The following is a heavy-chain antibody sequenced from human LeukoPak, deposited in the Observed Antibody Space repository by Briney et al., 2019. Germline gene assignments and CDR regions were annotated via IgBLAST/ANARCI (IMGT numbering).Heavy chain of an antibody. D-gene: IGHD1-26*01. CDR2: IMQDGNDK. CDR3: ASRIVGTPDYFDY. CDR1: GFNFRMYC. V-gene: IGHV3-7*01. J-gene: IGHJ4*02. Sequence: GGSLRLSCAASGFNFRMYCMSWVRQAPGKGLEWVANIMQDGNDKYYVASVKGRFTISRDNAKNSLYLQLNSLRVEDTAVYYCASRIVGTPDYFDYWGQGTLVTVSS.